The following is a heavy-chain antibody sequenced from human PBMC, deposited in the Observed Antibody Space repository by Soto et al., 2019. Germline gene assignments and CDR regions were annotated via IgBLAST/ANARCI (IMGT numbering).Heavy chain of an antibody. Sequence: SLNRSCKAAGGSISRYAISCRRQAPGQGLEWMGGIIPIFGTANYAQKFQGRVTITADESTSTAYMELSSLRSEDTAVYYCATGRVPAARVRVYHGMDVWGQGTTVTVSS. CDR3: ATGRVPAARVRVYHGMDV. CDR1: GGSISRYA. V-gene: IGHV1-69*01. CDR2: IIPIFGTA. J-gene: IGHJ6*02. D-gene: IGHD2-2*01.